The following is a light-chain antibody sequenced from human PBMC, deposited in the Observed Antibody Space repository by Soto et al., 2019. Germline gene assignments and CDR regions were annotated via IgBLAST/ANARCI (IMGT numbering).Light chain of an antibody. J-gene: IGKJ3*01. Sequence: EIVLTQSPATLSLSPGERATLSCRASQSVRSYLGWYQQKPGQAPRLLIYDASNRATGIPARFNGSGSGTDFTLTISSLEPEDFAVYYCQHRANWLFTFGPGTKVDIK. CDR3: QHRANWLFT. V-gene: IGKV3-11*01. CDR2: DAS. CDR1: QSVRSY.